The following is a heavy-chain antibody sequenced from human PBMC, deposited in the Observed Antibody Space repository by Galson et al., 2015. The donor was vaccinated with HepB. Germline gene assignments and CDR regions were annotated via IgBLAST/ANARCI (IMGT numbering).Heavy chain of an antibody. CDR1: GGSISSSSYY. CDR3: ARGFSGGAAIPRPNWFDP. V-gene: IGHV4-39*01. CDR2: IYYSGST. J-gene: IGHJ5*02. D-gene: IGHD2-2*01. Sequence: SETLSLTCTVSGGSISSSSYYWGWIRQPPGKGLEWIGSIYYSGSTYYNPSLKSRVTISVDTSKNQFSLKLSSVTAADTAVYYCARGFSGGAAIPRPNWFDPWGQGTLVTVSS.